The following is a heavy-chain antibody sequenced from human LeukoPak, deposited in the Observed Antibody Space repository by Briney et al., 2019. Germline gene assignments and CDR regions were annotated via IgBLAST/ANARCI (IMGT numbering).Heavy chain of an antibody. D-gene: IGHD6-13*01. Sequence: PGGSLRLSCAASGFTFSNYAMRWVRQAPGKGLEWVSGISGSGDSTYYADSVKGRFTISRDNSRNTLYLQMNSLRAEDTAVYYCARSSIIAAAGPYYFDYWGQGTLVTVSS. V-gene: IGHV3-23*01. CDR3: ARSSIIAAAGPYYFDY. CDR2: ISGSGDST. J-gene: IGHJ4*02. CDR1: GFTFSNYA.